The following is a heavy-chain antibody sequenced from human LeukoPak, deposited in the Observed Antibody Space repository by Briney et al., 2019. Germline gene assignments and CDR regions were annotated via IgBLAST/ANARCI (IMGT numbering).Heavy chain of an antibody. V-gene: IGHV4-59*01. CDR2: VYDGGKT. CDR3: ARGGPRIDDYNFDY. J-gene: IGHJ4*02. D-gene: IGHD5-24*01. Sequence: SETLSLTCSVSGASIGSFYWSWTRQTPGKGLEWIGYVYDGGKTYYNPSLKGRVTISVDTSNNQFSLKLRSVTAADTAVYYCARGGPRIDDYNFDYWGQGTLVSVSS. CDR1: GASIGSFY.